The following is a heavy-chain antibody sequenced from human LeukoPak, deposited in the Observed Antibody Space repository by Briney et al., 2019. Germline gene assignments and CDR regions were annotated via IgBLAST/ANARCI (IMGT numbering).Heavy chain of an antibody. CDR3: ARGPYGSGRYYGMDV. CDR1: GGSISSSSYY. J-gene: IGHJ6*02. D-gene: IGHD3-10*01. V-gene: IGHV4-39*07. Sequence: SETLSLTCTVSGGSISSSSYYWGWIRQPPGKGLEWIGSIYYSGSTYYNPSLKNRVTISVDTAKNQFSLKLSSVTAADTAVYYCARGPYGSGRYYGMDVWGQGTTVTVTS. CDR2: IYYSGST.